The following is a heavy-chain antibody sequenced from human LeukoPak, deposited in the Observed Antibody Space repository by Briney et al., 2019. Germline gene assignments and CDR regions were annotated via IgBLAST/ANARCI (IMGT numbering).Heavy chain of an antibody. CDR2: ISGSGGST. D-gene: IGHD2-8*01. V-gene: IGHV3-23*01. CDR3: AKGRDSYAILDY. Sequence: TGGSLRLSCAASGFTFSNYGMNWVRQAPGKGLEWVSAISGSGGSTYYANSVKGRFTISRDNYKSTLYLQMSSLRAEDTAVYYCAKGRDSYAILDYWGQGTLVTVSS. CDR1: GFTFSNYG. J-gene: IGHJ4*02.